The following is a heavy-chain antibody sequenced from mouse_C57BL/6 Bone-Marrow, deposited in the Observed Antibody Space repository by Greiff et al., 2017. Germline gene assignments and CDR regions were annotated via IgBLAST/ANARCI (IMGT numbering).Heavy chain of an antibody. Sequence: VQLQQPGAELVKPGASVKLSCKASGYTFTSYWMQWVKQRPGQGLEWIGEIDPSDSYTNYNQKFKGKATLTVDTSSSTAYMQLSSLTSEYSAVYYGERTAFWGQGTLVTVSA. CDR3: ERTAF. CDR1: GYTFTSYW. V-gene: IGHV1-50*01. CDR2: IDPSDSYT. J-gene: IGHJ3*01.